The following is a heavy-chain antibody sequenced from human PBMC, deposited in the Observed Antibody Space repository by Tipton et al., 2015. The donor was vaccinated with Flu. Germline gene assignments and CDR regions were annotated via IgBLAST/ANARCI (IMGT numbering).Heavy chain of an antibody. CDR2: LLHGGDT. CDR1: GDSLSNTRYF. CDR3: ARNYYDGSGRFY. D-gene: IGHD3-22*01. Sequence: TLSLTCSVSGDSLSNTRYFWTWIRQPPGKGLECLGTLLHGGDTYYNPSLKSRITISEDTPKNQFSLKLNSVTAADTAVYYCARNYYDGSGRFYWGQGTLVTVSS. J-gene: IGHJ4*02. V-gene: IGHV4-39*01.